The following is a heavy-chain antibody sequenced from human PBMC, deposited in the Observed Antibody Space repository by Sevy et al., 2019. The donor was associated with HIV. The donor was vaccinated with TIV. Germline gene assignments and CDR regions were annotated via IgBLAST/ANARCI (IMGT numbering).Heavy chain of an antibody. CDR2: IKSKADGGTA. J-gene: IGHJ1*01. CDR1: GFTFADAW. CDR3: TTDAGFNPWYALQH. D-gene: IGHD6-13*01. V-gene: IGHV3-15*01. Sequence: GGSLRLSCAASGFTFADAWMTWVRQAPGKGLEWVGRIKSKADGGTADYAAPVKARFTISRDDSKNTLYLQMNSLKTEDTAVYYCTTDAGFNPWYALQHWGQGSLVTVSS.